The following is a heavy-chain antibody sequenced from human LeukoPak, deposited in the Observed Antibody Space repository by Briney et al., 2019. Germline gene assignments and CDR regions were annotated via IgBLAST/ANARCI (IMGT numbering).Heavy chain of an antibody. V-gene: IGHV1-69*05. CDR3: ARDRYGDLDY. CDR1: GGTFSNYA. CDR2: IIPMFGTA. D-gene: IGHD4-17*01. Sequence: SVKVSCKASGGTFSNYAISWVRQAPGQGLEWMGGIIPMFGTANYVQKFQGRVTITTDESTSTAYMELSRLRSDDTAVYYCARDRYGDLDYWGQGTLVTVSS. J-gene: IGHJ4*02.